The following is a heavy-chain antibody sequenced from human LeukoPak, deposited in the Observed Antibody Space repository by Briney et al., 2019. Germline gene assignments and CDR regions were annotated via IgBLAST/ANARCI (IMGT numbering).Heavy chain of an antibody. CDR1: GFTFSSYS. CDR3: ARESIVLMVYALDY. CDR2: ISSSSSTI. J-gene: IGHJ4*02. Sequence: GGSLRLSCAASGFTFSSYSMNWVRQAPRKGLEWVSYISSSSSTIYYADSVKGRFTISRDNAKNSLYLQMNSLRAEDTAVYYCARESIVLMVYALDYWGQGTLVTVSS. V-gene: IGHV3-48*01. D-gene: IGHD2-8*01.